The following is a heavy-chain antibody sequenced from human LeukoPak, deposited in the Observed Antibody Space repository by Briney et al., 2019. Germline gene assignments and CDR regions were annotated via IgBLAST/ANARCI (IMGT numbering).Heavy chain of an antibody. CDR2: MNPKSGNT. CDR3: ARASRTYFGDYLYYFDS. CDR1: GYTFSNYD. V-gene: IGHV1-8*01. Sequence: GASVKVSCKASGYTFSNYDINWVRQATGQGLEWMGWMNPKSGNTGYAQNFQGRVTMTENSSITTSYMELSSLRSEDTAVYYCARASRTYFGDYLYYFDSWGQGTLVTVSS. D-gene: IGHD4-17*01. J-gene: IGHJ4*02.